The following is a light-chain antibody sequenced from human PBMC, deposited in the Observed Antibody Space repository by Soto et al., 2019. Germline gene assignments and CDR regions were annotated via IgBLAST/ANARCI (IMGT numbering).Light chain of an antibody. CDR2: GAS. CDR1: QSISSSY. J-gene: IGKJ3*01. V-gene: IGKV3-20*01. CDR3: QQYSSSPPEFT. Sequence: DIVLTQSPGTLSLSPGERATLSCRASQSISSSYLAWYQQRPGQAPRLLIFGASYRATGIPDRFSGSGSGTDFTSIISRLEPEDIAVYYCQQYSSSPPEFTFGPGTRVDSK.